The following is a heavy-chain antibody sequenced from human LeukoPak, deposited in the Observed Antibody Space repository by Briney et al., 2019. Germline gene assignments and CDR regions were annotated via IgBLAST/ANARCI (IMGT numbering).Heavy chain of an antibody. J-gene: IGHJ4*02. CDR2: IRPMNSDV. CDR3: ARHFSGYADY. V-gene: IGHV5-51*01. Sequence: GESLKISCKGSGYNFNTYWVAWVRQLPGKGLEWMGIIRPMNSDVRYSPSFQGQVTISADRTINTAYLQWSSLKASDTAMYYCARHFSGYADYWGQGTLVTVSS. CDR1: GYNFNTYW. D-gene: IGHD3-16*01.